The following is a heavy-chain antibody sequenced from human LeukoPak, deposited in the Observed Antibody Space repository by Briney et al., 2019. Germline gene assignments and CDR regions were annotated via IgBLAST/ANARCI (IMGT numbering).Heavy chain of an antibody. CDR1: GGSIIRYH. Sequence: SETLPLTCTGSGGSIIRYHWSWLRQPAGKELEWIGRIYTSGSTKYNLPLQRQVTIQLDTSKSQYSLKLSSVSAADTAVYYCARTSSGPYWFDPWGQGTLVTVSS. D-gene: IGHD3-22*01. CDR3: ARTSSGPYWFDP. J-gene: IGHJ5*02. CDR2: IYTSGST. V-gene: IGHV4-4*07.